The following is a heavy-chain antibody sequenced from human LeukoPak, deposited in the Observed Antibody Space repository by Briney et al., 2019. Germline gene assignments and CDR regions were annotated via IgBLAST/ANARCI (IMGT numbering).Heavy chain of an antibody. V-gene: IGHV1-18*01. CDR2: ISAYNGNT. CDR3: ARGYDYVWGSYRNYYFDY. CDR1: GYTFTSYG. Sequence: ASVKVSCKASGYTFTSYGISWVRQAPGQGLEWMGWISAYNGNTNYAQKLQGRVTMTTDTSTSTAYMELRSLRSDDTAVYYCARGYDYVWGSYRNYYFDYWGQGTPVTVSS. D-gene: IGHD3-16*02. J-gene: IGHJ4*02.